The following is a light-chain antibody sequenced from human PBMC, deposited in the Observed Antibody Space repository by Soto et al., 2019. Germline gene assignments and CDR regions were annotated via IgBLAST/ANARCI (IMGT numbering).Light chain of an antibody. CDR1: QSVSSY. Sequence: EIVLTQSPATLSLSPGERATLSCRASQSVSSYLAWYQQKPGQAPRLLIYDASNRATGIPSRFSGSGSGTDFTLTIRSLEPEDFAVYYCQQRSNWPVTFGQGTKVELK. V-gene: IGKV3-11*01. CDR3: QQRSNWPVT. CDR2: DAS. J-gene: IGKJ1*01.